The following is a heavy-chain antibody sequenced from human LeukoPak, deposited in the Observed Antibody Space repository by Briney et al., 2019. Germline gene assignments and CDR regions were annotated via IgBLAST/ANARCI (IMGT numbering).Heavy chain of an antibody. V-gene: IGHV3-66*01. CDR2: IYSDVST. D-gene: IGHD2-15*01. CDR1: GFIVTVNH. J-gene: IGHJ4*02. Sequence: GGSLRLSCAASGFIVTVNHMSWVRQAPGKGLEWVSLIYSDVSTHYADSVKGRFTISRDKSKNTLYLHMNSLRAEDTAVYYCARDLGYCSGSTCYVGYFDYWGQGTLVTVSS. CDR3: ARDLGYCSGSTCYVGYFDY.